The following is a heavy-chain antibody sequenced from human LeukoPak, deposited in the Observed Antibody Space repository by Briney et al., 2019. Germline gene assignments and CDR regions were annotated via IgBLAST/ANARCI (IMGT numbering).Heavy chain of an antibody. CDR3: AARPYCTTATCPKTNWFDP. D-gene: IGHD2-8*01. CDR2: IRYDGSDK. Sequence: PGGSLRLSCAASGFTFSSYEMNWVRQAPGKGLEWVAFIRYDGSDKFYADSVKGRFTISRDNSKNTLYLQMSSLRADDTAVYYCAARPYCTTATCPKTNWFDPWGQGTLVTVSS. CDR1: GFTFSSYE. V-gene: IGHV3-30*02. J-gene: IGHJ5*02.